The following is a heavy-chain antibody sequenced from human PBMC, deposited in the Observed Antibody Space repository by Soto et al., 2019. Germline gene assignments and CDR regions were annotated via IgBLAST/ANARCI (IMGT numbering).Heavy chain of an antibody. CDR3: ARQLSHICDS. CDR1: GYKFGSAW. CDR2: IKPGTSDI. Sequence: GESLKISCKGVGYKFGSAWIGWVRQMPGKGLEWMGIIKPGTSDIRYSPSCRGHVTISADEAVSTAYLQWSSLKASDTAMYYCARQLSHICDSWGQGTLVTVS. V-gene: IGHV5-51*01. J-gene: IGHJ4*02. D-gene: IGHD3-3*02.